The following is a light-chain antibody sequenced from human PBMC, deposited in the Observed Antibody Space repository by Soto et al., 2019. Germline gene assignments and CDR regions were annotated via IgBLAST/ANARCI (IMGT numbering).Light chain of an antibody. CDR2: GNS. Sequence: VLTQPPSVSWAPGQRVTISCTGSSSNIGTGYDVHWYQQLPGTAPKLLIYGNSNRPSGVPDRFSGSKSGTSASLAITGLQAEDEADYYCQSFDSSRFHVFGTGTKVTVL. CDR1: SSNIGTGYD. J-gene: IGLJ1*01. V-gene: IGLV1-40*01. CDR3: QSFDSSRFHV.